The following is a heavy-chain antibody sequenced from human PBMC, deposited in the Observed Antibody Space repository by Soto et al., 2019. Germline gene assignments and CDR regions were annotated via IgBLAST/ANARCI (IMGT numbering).Heavy chain of an antibody. CDR2: ISYDGSNK. CDR3: ALRRGDYDSSGYYNEYFQH. Sequence: QVQLVESGGGVVQPGRSLRLSCAASGFTFSSYGMHWVRQAPGKGLEWVAVISYDGSNKYYADSVKGRFTISRDNSKNTLYLQINSLSAEDTAVYYCALRRGDYDSSGYYNEYFQHWGQGTLVTVSS. CDR1: GFTFSSYG. V-gene: IGHV3-30*03. D-gene: IGHD3-22*01. J-gene: IGHJ1*01.